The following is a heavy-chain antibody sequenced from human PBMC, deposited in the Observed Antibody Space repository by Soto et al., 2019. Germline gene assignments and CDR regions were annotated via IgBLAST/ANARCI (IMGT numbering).Heavy chain of an antibody. CDR1: GFTFSSYA. D-gene: IGHD3-22*01. J-gene: IGHJ4*02. CDR3: AKDLAYYYDSSGYSDY. V-gene: IGHV3-23*01. Sequence: GGSLRLSCAAPGFTFSSYAMSWVRQAPGKGLEWVSAISGSGGSTYYADSVKGRFTISRDNSKNTLYLQMNSLRAEDTAVYYCAKDLAYYYDSSGYSDYWGQGTLVTVSS. CDR2: ISGSGGST.